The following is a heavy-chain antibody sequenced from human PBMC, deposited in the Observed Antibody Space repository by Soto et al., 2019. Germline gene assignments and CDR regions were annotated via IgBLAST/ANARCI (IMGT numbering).Heavy chain of an antibody. D-gene: IGHD1-26*01. J-gene: IGHJ4*02. CDR1: GGSVSSTSCY. CDR2: IHYSGST. CDR3: AREWEHLYFDY. V-gene: IGHV4-61*01. Sequence: SETLSLTCTVSGGSVSSTSCYWTWIRQPPGKGLEWIGYIHYSGSTNYNPSLQSRVTISVDTSKNHFSLELTSVTAADTAVYYCAREWEHLYFDYWGQGALVTVSS.